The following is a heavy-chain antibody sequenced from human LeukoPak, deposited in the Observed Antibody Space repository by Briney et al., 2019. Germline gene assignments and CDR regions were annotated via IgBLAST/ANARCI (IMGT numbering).Heavy chain of an antibody. V-gene: IGHV3-9*01. CDR2: ISWNSGSI. D-gene: IGHD3-10*01. J-gene: IGHJ5*02. CDR3: ATRITMVRGVISWDGSGFDP. Sequence: GRSLRLSCAASGFTFDDYAIHWIRQAPGKGLEWVSGISWNSGSIGYADSVKGRFTISRDNAKNSLYLQMNSLRAEDTAVYYCATRITMVRGVISWDGSGFDPWGQGTLVTVSS. CDR1: GFTFDDYA.